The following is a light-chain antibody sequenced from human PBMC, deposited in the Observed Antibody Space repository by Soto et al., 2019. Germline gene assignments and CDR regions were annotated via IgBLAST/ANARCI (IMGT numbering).Light chain of an antibody. J-gene: IGKJ2*01. CDR1: QRLLHSNGNTF. CDR3: MQALQTPYT. V-gene: IGKV2-28*01. CDR2: LGS. Sequence: EIVLTQSPPSLTATPGEPASISCRSSQRLLHSNGNTFLDWYLQKPGQSPQLLIYLGSNGASGVRDRVSGSEAGTDFTLKISRVEAEDVGVYYCMQALQTPYTFGQGTKLEIK.